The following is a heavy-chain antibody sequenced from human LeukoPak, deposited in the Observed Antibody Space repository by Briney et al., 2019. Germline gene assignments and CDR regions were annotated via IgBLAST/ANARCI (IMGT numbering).Heavy chain of an antibody. J-gene: IGHJ4*02. D-gene: IGHD3-9*01. Sequence: GGSLRLSCAASGFTFSSYSMNWVRQAPGKGLEWVSSISSGSSYIYYADSVKGRFTVSRDNAKHSLYLQMNSLRAEDTALYYCAREVDATGRYFEYWGQGTLVTVSS. CDR2: ISSGSSYI. CDR3: AREVDATGRYFEY. V-gene: IGHV3-21*01. CDR1: GFTFSSYS.